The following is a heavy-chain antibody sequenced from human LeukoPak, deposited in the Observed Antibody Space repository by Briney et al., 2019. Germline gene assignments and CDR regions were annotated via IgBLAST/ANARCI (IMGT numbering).Heavy chain of an antibody. J-gene: IGHJ6*03. CDR2: IIPIFGTA. CDR1: GYTFTSYG. CDR3: ARDSDYSNSLRFYYYMDV. Sequence: GASVKVSCKASGYTFTSYGVSWVRQAPGQGLEWMGGIIPIFGTANYAQKFQGRVTITTDESTSTAYMELSSLRSEDTAVYYCARDSDYSNSLRFYYYMDVWGKGTTVTVSS. D-gene: IGHD4-11*01. V-gene: IGHV1-69*05.